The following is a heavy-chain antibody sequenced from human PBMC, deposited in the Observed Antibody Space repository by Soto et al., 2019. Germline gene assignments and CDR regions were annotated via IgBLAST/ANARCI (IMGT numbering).Heavy chain of an antibody. CDR1: GFTFSNAW. Sequence: GGSLRLSCAASGFTFSNAWMSWVRQAPGKGLEWVGRIKNKKDGGTTDYAAPVKGRFSISRDDSGYTLYLHMNSLRTEDTAVYYCTTDPGDYEDFWGQGTQVTVSS. V-gene: IGHV3-15*01. J-gene: IGHJ4*02. CDR3: TTDPGDYEDF. CDR2: IKNKKDGGTT. D-gene: IGHD4-17*01.